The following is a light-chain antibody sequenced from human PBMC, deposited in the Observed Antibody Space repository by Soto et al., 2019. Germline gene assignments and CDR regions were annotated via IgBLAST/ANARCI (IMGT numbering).Light chain of an antibody. J-gene: IGKJ1*01. CDR1: QSLANTY. Sequence: EVVLTQSPGSLSLSPGDRATLSCRASQSLANTYVAWYQQKAGQAPRLLIYDASTRATGIPDRFSGSGSGTDFTLSISRLEPEDFAVYYCQSYGSSRTFGHGTKVEI. CDR2: DAS. V-gene: IGKV3-20*01. CDR3: QSYGSSRT.